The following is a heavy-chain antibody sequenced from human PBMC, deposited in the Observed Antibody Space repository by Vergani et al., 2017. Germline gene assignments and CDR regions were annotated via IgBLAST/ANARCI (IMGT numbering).Heavy chain of an antibody. V-gene: IGHV3-48*03. D-gene: IGHD3-3*01. CDR2: ISSSVSTI. Sequence: EVQLVESGGGLVQPGGSLRLSCAASGFTFSSYEMNWVRQAPGKGLEWVSYISSSVSTIYYADYVKGRFTISRDNAKNSLYLQMNSLRAEDTAVYYWARDRGDGFWSGQGDFDYWGQGTLVTVSS. CDR3: ARDRGDGFWSGQGDFDY. CDR1: GFTFSSYE. J-gene: IGHJ4*02.